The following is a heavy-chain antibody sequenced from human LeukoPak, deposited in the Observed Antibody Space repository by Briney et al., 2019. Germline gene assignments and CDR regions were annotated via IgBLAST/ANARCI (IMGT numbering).Heavy chain of an antibody. CDR2: MNPNSGIT. CDR3: ARAADTAMAHFDS. Sequence: ASVKVSCKASGYTFTFYDMNWVRQAPGPGLEWMGWMNPNSGITNYAQTLQGRATMTRHTPISTAYMELSRLRSDDPAVYYSARAADTAMAHFDSRGQGNLVTVSP. V-gene: IGHV1-2*02. J-gene: IGHJ4*02. D-gene: IGHD5-18*01. CDR1: GYTFTFYD.